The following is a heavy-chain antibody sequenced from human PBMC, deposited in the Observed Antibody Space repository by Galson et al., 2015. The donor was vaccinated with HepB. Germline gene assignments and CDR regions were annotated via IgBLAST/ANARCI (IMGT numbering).Heavy chain of an antibody. D-gene: IGHD3-16*02. V-gene: IGHV5-10-1*01. Sequence: QSGAEVKKPGESLRISCKGSGYSFTSYWISWVRQMPGKGLEWMGRIDPSDSYTNYSPSFQGHVTISADKSISTAYLQWSSLKASDTAMYYCARHTTGRLRLGELSLLNYWGQGTLVTVSS. CDR3: ARHTTGRLRLGELSLLNY. CDR2: IDPSDSYT. J-gene: IGHJ4*02. CDR1: GYSFTSYW.